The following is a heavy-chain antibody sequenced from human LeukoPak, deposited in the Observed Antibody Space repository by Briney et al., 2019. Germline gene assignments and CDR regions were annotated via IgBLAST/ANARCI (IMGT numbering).Heavy chain of an antibody. J-gene: IGHJ4*02. CDR3: ARETPYSSSWTDFDY. V-gene: IGHV3-74*01. CDR1: GFTFSSYW. CDR2: ISSDGSST. Sequence: GGSLRLSCAASGFTFSSYWMHWVRQAPGKGLVWVSRISSDGSSTTYADSVKGRFTISRDNAKNSLYLQMNSLRAEDTAMYFCARETPYSSSWTDFDYWGQGTLVTVSS. D-gene: IGHD6-13*01.